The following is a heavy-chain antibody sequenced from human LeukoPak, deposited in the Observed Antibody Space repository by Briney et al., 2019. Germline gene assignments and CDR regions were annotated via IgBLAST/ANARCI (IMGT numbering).Heavy chain of an antibody. CDR3: ARDRFRAAAGRNYYYMDV. V-gene: IGHV4-59*01. D-gene: IGHD6-13*01. CDR2: IYYSGST. Sequence: PSETLSLTCTVSGGSISSYYWSWIRQPPGKGLEWIGYIYYSGSTNYNPSLKSRVTISADTSKNQFSLKLSSVTAADTAVYYCARDRFRAAAGRNYYYMDVWGKGTTVTVSS. J-gene: IGHJ6*03. CDR1: GGSISSYY.